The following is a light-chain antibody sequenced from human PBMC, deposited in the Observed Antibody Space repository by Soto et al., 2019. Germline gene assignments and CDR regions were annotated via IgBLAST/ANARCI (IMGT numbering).Light chain of an antibody. V-gene: IGKV3-20*01. CDR1: QSVSSSY. Sequence: EIVLTQSPGTLSLSPGERATLSCRASQSVSSSYLAWYQQKPGQAPRLLSYGASSRATGIPDRCSGSGAGTDFPLTISRLEPEDFAVYYCQQYGSSRTFGQGTKVDIK. CDR2: GAS. CDR3: QQYGSSRT. J-gene: IGKJ1*01.